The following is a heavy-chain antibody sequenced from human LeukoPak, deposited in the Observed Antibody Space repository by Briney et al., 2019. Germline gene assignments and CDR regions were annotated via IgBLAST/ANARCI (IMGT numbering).Heavy chain of an antibody. V-gene: IGHV3-15*01. Sequence: GGSLRLSCAASGFTFSNAWMSWVRQAPGKGREWVGRIKSKTDGGTTDYAAPVKGRFTISRDDSKNTLYLQMNSLKTEGTAVYYCTTDLLWFGELGYWGQGTLVTVSS. D-gene: IGHD3-10*01. CDR1: GFTFSNAW. CDR2: IKSKTDGGTT. CDR3: TTDLLWFGELGY. J-gene: IGHJ4*02.